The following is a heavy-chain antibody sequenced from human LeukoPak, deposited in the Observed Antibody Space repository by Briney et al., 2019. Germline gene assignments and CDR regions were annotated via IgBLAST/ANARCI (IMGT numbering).Heavy chain of an antibody. J-gene: IGHJ5*02. CDR3: ATSGYCSGGSCYRNWFDP. D-gene: IGHD2-15*01. CDR1: GYTLTELS. V-gene: IGHV1-24*01. CDR2: FDPEDGET. Sequence: ASVKVSCKVSGYTLTELSMHWVRQAPGKGLEWMGGFDPEDGETIYAQKFQGRDTMTEDTSTDTAYMELSSLRSEDTAVYYCATSGYCSGGSCYRNWFDPWGQGTLVTVSS.